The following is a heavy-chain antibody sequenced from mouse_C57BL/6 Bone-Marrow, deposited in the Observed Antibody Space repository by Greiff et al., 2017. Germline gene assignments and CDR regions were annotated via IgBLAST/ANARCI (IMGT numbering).Heavy chain of an antibody. J-gene: IGHJ3*01. V-gene: IGHV1-55*01. CDR3: ARMRAY. CDR2: IYPGSGST. CDR1: GYTFTSYW. Sequence: QVHVKQPGAELVKPGASVKMSCKASGYTFTSYWITWVKQRPRQGLEWIGDIYPGSGSTNYNEKFKSKATLTVDTSSSTAYMQLSSLTSEDSAVYYCARMRAYWGQGTLVTVSA.